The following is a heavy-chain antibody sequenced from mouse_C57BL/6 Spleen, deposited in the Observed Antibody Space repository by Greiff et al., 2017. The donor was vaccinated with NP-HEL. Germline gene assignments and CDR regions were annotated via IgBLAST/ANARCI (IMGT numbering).Heavy chain of an antibody. Sequence: QVQLKESGAELVKPGASVKMSCKASGYTFTTYPIEWMKQNHGKSLEWIGNFHPYNDDTKYNEKFKGKATLTVEKSSSTVYLELSRLTSDDSAVYYCARRNYSNYGWFAYWGQGTLVTVSA. CDR3: ARRNYSNYGWFAY. CDR2: FHPYNDDT. D-gene: IGHD2-5*01. J-gene: IGHJ3*01. CDR1: GYTFTTYP. V-gene: IGHV1-47*01.